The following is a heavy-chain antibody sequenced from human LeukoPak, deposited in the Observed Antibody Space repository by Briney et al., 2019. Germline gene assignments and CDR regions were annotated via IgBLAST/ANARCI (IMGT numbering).Heavy chain of an antibody. V-gene: IGHV4-31*03. CDR1: GGSISSGGYY. J-gene: IGHJ5*02. Sequence: SETLSLTCTVSGGSISSGGYYWSWIRQHPGKGLEWIGYIYYSGSTYYNPSLKSRVTISVDTSKNQFSLKLSSVTVADTAVYYCARHRGYTYGLNWFDPWGQGTLVTVSS. D-gene: IGHD5-18*01. CDR3: ARHRGYTYGLNWFDP. CDR2: IYYSGST.